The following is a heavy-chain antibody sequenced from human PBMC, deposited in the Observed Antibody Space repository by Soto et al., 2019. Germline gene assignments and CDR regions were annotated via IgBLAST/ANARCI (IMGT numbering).Heavy chain of an antibody. J-gene: IGHJ4*02. Sequence: GGSLRISDTASGFTFSSYSMNWVRQAPGKGLEWVAYISSGSSTIYYADSMKGRFTISRDNAKNALYLQMNSLRDEDTAVYYCAKLSQYSSSYYFNSWGQGTLVTSPQ. V-gene: IGHV3-48*02. CDR2: ISSGSSTI. CDR3: AKLSQYSSSYYFNS. CDR1: GFTFSSYS. D-gene: IGHD6-6*01.